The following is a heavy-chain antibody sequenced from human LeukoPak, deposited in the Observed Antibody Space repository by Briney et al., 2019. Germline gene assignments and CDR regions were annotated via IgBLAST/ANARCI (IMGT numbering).Heavy chain of an antibody. CDR3: ARAFRSGYYRGNWFDP. CDR1: GYTFTSYD. CDR2: MNPNSGNT. J-gene: IGHJ5*01. Sequence: ASVKVSCKASGYTFTSYDINWVRQATGQGLEWMGWMNPNSGNTGYAQKFQGRVTITRNTSISTAYMELSSLRSEDTAVYYCARAFRSGYYRGNWFDPWGQGTLVTVSS. V-gene: IGHV1-8*03. D-gene: IGHD3-3*01.